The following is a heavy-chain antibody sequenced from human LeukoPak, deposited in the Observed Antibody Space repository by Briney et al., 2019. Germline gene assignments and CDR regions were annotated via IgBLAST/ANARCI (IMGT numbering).Heavy chain of an antibody. D-gene: IGHD3-10*01. CDR3: ACPNYYGSGSYYDY. V-gene: IGHV4-34*01. CDR1: GGSFSDYY. CDR2: INHSGST. Sequence: PSETLSLTCAVYGGSFSDYYWSWIRQPPGKGLEWIGEINHSGSTNYNPSLKSRVTISVDTSKNQFSLKLSSVTAADTAVYYCACPNYYGSGSYYDYWGQGTLVTVSS. J-gene: IGHJ4*02.